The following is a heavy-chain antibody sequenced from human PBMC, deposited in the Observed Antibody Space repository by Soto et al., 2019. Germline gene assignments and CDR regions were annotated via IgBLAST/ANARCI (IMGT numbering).Heavy chain of an antibody. D-gene: IGHD3-22*01. Sequence: GGSLRLSCAASGFTFSSYGMHWVRRAPGKGLEWVAVISYDGSNKYYADSVKGRFTISRDNSKNTLYLQMNSLRAEDTAVYYCAKEAEFGTMIVVVNYYFDYWGQGTLVTVSS. J-gene: IGHJ4*02. V-gene: IGHV3-30*18. CDR3: AKEAEFGTMIVVVNYYFDY. CDR1: GFTFSSYG. CDR2: ISYDGSNK.